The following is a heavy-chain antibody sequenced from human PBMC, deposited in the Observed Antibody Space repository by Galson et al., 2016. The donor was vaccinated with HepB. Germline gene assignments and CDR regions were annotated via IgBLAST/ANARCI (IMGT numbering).Heavy chain of an antibody. J-gene: IGHJ6*02. D-gene: IGHD4-11*01. CDR3: ARRLQRATNYYGMDV. CDR2: LSGVSSYI. V-gene: IGHV3-21*01. Sequence: SLRLSCAASGFTFSTYSMNWVRQAPGKGLQWVSSLSGVSSYIYYADSVKGRFTISRDNAKNSLFLEMNSLRVEDTAVYYCARRLQRATNYYGMDVWGHGTTVTVSS. CDR1: GFTFSTYS.